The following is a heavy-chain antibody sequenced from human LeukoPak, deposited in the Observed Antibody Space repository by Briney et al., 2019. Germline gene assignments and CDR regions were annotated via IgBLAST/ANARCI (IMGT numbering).Heavy chain of an antibody. CDR3: ARGGSSWYTNWFDP. CDR1: GYTFTSYD. J-gene: IGHJ5*02. V-gene: IGHV1-8*01. CDR2: MNPNSGNT. D-gene: IGHD6-13*01. Sequence: ASVKVSCKASGYTFTSYDINWVRQATEQGLERMGWMNPNSGNTGYAQKFQGRVTMTRNTSISTAYMELSSLRSEDTAVYYCARGGSSWYTNWFDPWGQGTLVTVSS.